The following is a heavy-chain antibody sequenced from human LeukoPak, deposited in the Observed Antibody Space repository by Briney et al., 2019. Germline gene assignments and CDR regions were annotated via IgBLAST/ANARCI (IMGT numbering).Heavy chain of an antibody. Sequence: SETLSLTCTVSGGSISSYYWSWIRQPPGKGLERIGYIYYSGSTNYNPSLKSRVTISVDTSKNQFSLKLSSVTAADTAVYYCARGSRLAGVYYYDSSGYSFVYWGQGTLVTVSS. CDR3: ARGSRLAGVYYYDSSGYSFVY. CDR2: IYYSGST. CDR1: GGSISSYY. V-gene: IGHV4-59*01. J-gene: IGHJ4*02. D-gene: IGHD3-22*01.